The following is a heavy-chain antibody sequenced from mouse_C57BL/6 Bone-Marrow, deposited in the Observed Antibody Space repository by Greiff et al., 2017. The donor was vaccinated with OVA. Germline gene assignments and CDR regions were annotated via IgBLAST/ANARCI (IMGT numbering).Heavy chain of an antibody. V-gene: IGHV1-50*01. CDR3: ASITPMDY. D-gene: IGHD1-1*01. CDR2: IDPSDSYT. J-gene: IGHJ4*01. Sequence: VQLQQPGAELVKPGASVKLSCKASGYTFTSYWMQWVKQRPGQGLEWIGEIDPSDSYTNYNQKFKGKATLTVDTSSSTAYMQLSSLTSEDSAVYYCASITPMDYWGQGTSVTVSS. CDR1: GYTFTSYW.